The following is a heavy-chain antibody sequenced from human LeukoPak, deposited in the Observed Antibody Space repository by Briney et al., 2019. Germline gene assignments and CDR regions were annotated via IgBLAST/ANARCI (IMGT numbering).Heavy chain of an antibody. V-gene: IGHV1-69*04. CDR1: GGTFSSYA. CDR3: ARDLYYYGSGSPNNWFDP. CDR2: IIPILGIA. Sequence: SVKVSCKASGGTFSSYAISWVRQAPGQGLEWMGRIIPILGIANYAQKFQGRVTITADKSTSTAYMELSSLRSEDTAVYYCARDLYYYGSGSPNNWFDPWGQGTLVTVSS. J-gene: IGHJ5*02. D-gene: IGHD3-10*01.